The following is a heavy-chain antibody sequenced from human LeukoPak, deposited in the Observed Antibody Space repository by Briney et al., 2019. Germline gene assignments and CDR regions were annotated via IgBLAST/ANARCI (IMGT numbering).Heavy chain of an antibody. D-gene: IGHD4-17*01. CDR2: IHYSGST. J-gene: IGHJ4*02. CDR3: ARLVKAPYGDYFDY. V-gene: IGHV4-59*12. Sequence: SETLSLTCTVSGGSISSYYWSWIRQPPGKGLEWIGYIHYSGSTNHNPSLKSRVTISVDTSKNQFSLKLSSVTAADTAVYYCARLVKAPYGDYFDYWGQGTLVTVSS. CDR1: GGSISSYY.